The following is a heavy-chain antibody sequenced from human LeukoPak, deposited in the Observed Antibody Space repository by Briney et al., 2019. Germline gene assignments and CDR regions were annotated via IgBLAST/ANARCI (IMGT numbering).Heavy chain of an antibody. Sequence: SETLSLTCTVSGGSISSYYWSWIRQPPGKGLEWIGYIYYSGSTNYNPSLKSRVTISVDTSKNQFSLKLSSVTAADTAVYYCARDPFWSGSSDAFDIWDQGTMVTVSS. CDR1: GGSISSYY. CDR3: ARDPFWSGSSDAFDI. V-gene: IGHV4-59*01. D-gene: IGHD3-3*01. CDR2: IYYSGST. J-gene: IGHJ3*02.